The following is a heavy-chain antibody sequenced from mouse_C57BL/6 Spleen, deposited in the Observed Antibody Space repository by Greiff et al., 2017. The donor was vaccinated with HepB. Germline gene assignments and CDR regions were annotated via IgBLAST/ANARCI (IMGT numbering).Heavy chain of an antibody. CDR2: IDPSDSYT. CDR3: ARGYSNSWFAY. CDR1: GYTFTSYW. D-gene: IGHD2-5*01. J-gene: IGHJ3*01. V-gene: IGHV1-69*01. Sequence: QVQLQQPGAELVMPGASVKLSCKASGYTFTSYWMHWVKQRPGQGLEWIGEIDPSDSYTNYNQKFKGKSTLTVDKSSSTAYMQLSSLTSEDSAVYDCARGYSNSWFAYWGQGTLVTVSA.